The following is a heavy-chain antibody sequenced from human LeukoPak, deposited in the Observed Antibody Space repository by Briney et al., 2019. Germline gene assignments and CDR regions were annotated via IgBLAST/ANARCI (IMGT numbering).Heavy chain of an antibody. CDR2: IFYSGST. D-gene: IGHD3-22*01. V-gene: IGHV4-59*12. J-gene: IGHJ3*02. CDR3: AKSNGYGLIDI. Sequence: SETLSLTCSVSGGFISNYYWGWVRQPPGKALEWIGNIFYSGSTYYSLSLKSRVTISLDTSRNQFSLKLNSVTAADTAVYYCAKSNGYGLIDIWGQGTMVTVSS. CDR1: GGFISNYY.